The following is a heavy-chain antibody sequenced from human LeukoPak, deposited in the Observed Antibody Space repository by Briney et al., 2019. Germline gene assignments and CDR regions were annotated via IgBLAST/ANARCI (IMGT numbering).Heavy chain of an antibody. V-gene: IGHV1-8*02. CDR1: GYTFTSYD. CDR3: ARGEHDYDSSAFYYGAFDI. CDR2: MNPNSGNT. Sequence: ASVKVSCKASGYTFTSYDINWVRQATGQGLEWMGWMNPNSGNTGYAQKFQGRVTMTRTTSTTTAYMELSGLTSEDTAVYYCARGEHDYDSSAFYYGAFDIWGQGTMVTVSS. D-gene: IGHD3-22*01. J-gene: IGHJ3*02.